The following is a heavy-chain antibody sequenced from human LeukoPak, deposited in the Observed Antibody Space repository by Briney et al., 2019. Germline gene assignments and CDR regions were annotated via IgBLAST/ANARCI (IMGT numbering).Heavy chain of an antibody. Sequence: PSETLSLTCTVSGGSISSYYWSWIRQPPGKGLEWIGYIYYSGSTNYNPSLKSRVTISVDTSKNQFSLKLSSVTAADTAVYYCARDKGAAGHLDFDYWGQGTLVTVSS. CDR1: GGSISSYY. D-gene: IGHD6-13*01. V-gene: IGHV4-59*01. CDR2: IYYSGST. J-gene: IGHJ4*02. CDR3: ARDKGAAGHLDFDY.